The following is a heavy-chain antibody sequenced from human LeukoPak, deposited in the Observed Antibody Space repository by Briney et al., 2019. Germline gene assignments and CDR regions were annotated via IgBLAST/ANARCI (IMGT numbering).Heavy chain of an antibody. CDR2: ISRSGSTI. CDR3: ARLRIAARPGFD. Sequence: GGSLRLSCAASGFTFSIYEMNCVRQAPGKGLEWVSYISRSGSTIYYADSVKGRFTISRENANISLYLQMNSPRAEDTAVYYGARLRIAARPGFDWGQGTLVTVSS. CDR1: GFTFSIYE. D-gene: IGHD6-6*01. J-gene: IGHJ4*02. V-gene: IGHV3-48*03.